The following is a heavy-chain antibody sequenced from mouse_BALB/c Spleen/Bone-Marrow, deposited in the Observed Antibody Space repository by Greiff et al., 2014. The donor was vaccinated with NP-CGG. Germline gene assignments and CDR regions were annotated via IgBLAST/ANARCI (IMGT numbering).Heavy chain of an antibody. CDR3: ARYDYGVYFDY. D-gene: IGHD2-4*01. CDR1: GSNIKDTY. CDR2: IDPANGNT. Sequence: EVKLMESGAELVKPGASVKLSCTASGSNIKDTYMHWVKQRPEQGLEWIGRIDPANGNTKYDPKFQGKATITADTSSNTAYLQLSSLTSEDTAVYCCARYDYGVYFDYWGQGTTLTVSS. J-gene: IGHJ2*01. V-gene: IGHV14-3*02.